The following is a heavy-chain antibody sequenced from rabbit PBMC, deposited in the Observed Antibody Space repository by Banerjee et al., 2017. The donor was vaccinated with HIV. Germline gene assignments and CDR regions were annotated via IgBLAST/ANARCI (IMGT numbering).Heavy chain of an antibody. D-gene: IGHD7-1*01. J-gene: IGHJ3*01. CDR3: ARDRDGDAGYGSLAL. CDR2: INTSSGNT. Sequence: QEQLVESGGGLVQPEGSLTLTCKASGSDISSNAMCWVRQAPGKGLEWIACINTSSGNTVYASWANGRFTISRSTSLNTVDLKMTSLTVADTATYFCARDRDGDAGYGSLALWGQGTLVTVS. CDR1: GSDISSNA. V-gene: IGHV1S47*01.